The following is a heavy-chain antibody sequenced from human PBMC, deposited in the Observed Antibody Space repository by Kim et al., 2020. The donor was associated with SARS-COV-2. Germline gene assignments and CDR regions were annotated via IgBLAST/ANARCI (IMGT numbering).Heavy chain of an antibody. CDR3: AKARSATCYEAVDY. CDR1: GFTFSIYA. J-gene: IGHJ4*02. V-gene: IGHV3-23*01. CDR2: IDNRGGAT. D-gene: IGHD2-2*01. Sequence: GGSLRLSCAASGFTFSIYAMNWVRQAPGKGLEWVSVIDNRGGATYHAGSVKGRFTISRDNSKNTLYLQLNSLRAEDTAVYYCAKARSATCYEAVDYWGQGILVTASS.